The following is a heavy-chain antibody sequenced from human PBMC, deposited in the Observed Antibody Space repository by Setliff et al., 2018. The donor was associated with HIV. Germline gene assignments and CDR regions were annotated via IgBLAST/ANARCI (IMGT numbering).Heavy chain of an antibody. V-gene: IGHV1-2*02. Sequence: ASVKVSCKASGHTFIGYFIHWVRQAPGQGLEWMAYINPNSGDSKTAQKFQGRVTVTRDTSIATAYMELSSLTSGDTAVYHCARDYFPHSRRNFGSGDYFHFWGQGSRVTVSS. CDR2: INPNSGDS. CDR1: GHTFIGYF. D-gene: IGHD3-10*01. CDR3: ARDYFPHSRRNFGSGDYFHF. J-gene: IGHJ4*02.